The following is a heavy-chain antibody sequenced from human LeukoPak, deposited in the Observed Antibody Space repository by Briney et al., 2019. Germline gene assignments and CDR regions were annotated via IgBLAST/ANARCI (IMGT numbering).Heavy chain of an antibody. CDR2: MNPNSGNT. CDR3: ARENHSSSWFTLDIGFDP. D-gene: IGHD6-13*01. Sequence: ASVKVSCKASGYTFTSYGINWVRQATGQGLEWMGWMNPNSGNTGYAQKFQGRVTMTRNTSISTAYMELSSLRSEDTAVYYCARENHSSSWFTLDIGFDPWGQGTLVTVSS. CDR1: GYTFTSYG. J-gene: IGHJ5*02. V-gene: IGHV1-8*01.